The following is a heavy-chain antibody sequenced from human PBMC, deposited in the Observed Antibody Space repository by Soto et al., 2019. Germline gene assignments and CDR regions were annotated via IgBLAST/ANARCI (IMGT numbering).Heavy chain of an antibody. Sequence: GVSLTLSFLASVFPVSGYCMSWVRQPPGKGLEWVTKTKPDGSETYYLDSVTGRFTISRDNVRNSLYLQMSSLRGDDTAVYTSPDFDCWGQGTLVTVSS. CDR2: TKPDGSET. V-gene: IGHV3-7*03. CDR3: PDFDC. J-gene: IGHJ4*02. CDR1: VFPVSGYC.